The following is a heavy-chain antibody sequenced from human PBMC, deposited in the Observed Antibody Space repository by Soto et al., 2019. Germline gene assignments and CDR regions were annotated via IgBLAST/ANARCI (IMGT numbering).Heavy chain of an antibody. J-gene: IGHJ4*02. CDR1: GGSISSYY. Sequence: PSETLSLTCTVSGGSISSYYWSWIRQPPGKGLEWFGYIYYSGSTNYNPSLKSRVTISVDTSKNQFSLKLSSVTAADTAVYYCARTYDILTGPHFDYWGQGTLVTVSS. CDR3: ARTYDILTGPHFDY. V-gene: IGHV4-59*08. D-gene: IGHD3-9*01. CDR2: IYYSGST.